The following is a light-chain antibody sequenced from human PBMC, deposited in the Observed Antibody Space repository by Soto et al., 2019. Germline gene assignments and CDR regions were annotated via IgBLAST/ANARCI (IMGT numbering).Light chain of an antibody. CDR1: SDDVGAYSY. CDR3: SSYTRGRTVV. CDR2: DVI. J-gene: IGLJ2*01. V-gene: IGLV2-14*01. Sequence: QSALTQPASVSGSPGQSITISCTGTSDDVGAYSYVSWYQQVPGKAPKLIIYDVINRPSGVSHRFSGSKSGSTASLTISGLQAEDEADYYCSSYTRGRTVVFGGGTKLTV.